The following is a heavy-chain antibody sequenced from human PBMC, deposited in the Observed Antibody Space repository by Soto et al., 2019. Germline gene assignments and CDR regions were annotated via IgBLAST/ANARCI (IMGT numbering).Heavy chain of an antibody. V-gene: IGHV3-23*01. Sequence: GGSLRLSCAASGFTFSSYAMSWVRQAPGKGLEWVSAISGSGGSTYYADSVKGRFTISRDNSKNTLYLQMNSLRAEDTAVYYCAKDPSQQLARYYFDYWGQGTLVTVSS. CDR2: ISGSGGST. CDR3: AKDPSQQLARYYFDY. D-gene: IGHD6-13*01. CDR1: GFTFSSYA. J-gene: IGHJ4*02.